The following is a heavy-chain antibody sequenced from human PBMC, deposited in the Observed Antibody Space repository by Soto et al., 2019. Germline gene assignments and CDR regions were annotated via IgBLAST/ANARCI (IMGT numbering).Heavy chain of an antibody. CDR3: ARGYCSGGTCDNAFDI. CDR1: GGTFGDYS. V-gene: IGHV1-69*02. Sequence: QVQLVQSGAEVKKPGSSVKVSCKTSGGTFGDYSISWVRQAPGQGLEWMGRIIPILGIVNNAQNLQGRVTITADKSTRTASMELSSLRSGDTAVYYCARGYCSGGTCDNAFDIWGQGTMVTVSS. J-gene: IGHJ3*02. D-gene: IGHD2-15*01. CDR2: IIPILGIV.